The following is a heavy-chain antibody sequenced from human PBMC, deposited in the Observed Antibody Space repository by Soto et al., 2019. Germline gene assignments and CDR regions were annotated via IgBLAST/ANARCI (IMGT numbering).Heavy chain of an antibody. J-gene: IGHJ5*02. V-gene: IGHV1-58*01. CDR2: IVAGSGNT. CDR3: AAGLLWFGELNWFDP. Sequence: SVKVSCKASGFTFTSSAVQWVRQARGQRLEWIGWIVAGSGNTNYAQKFQERVTITRDMSTSTAYMELSSLRSEDTAVYYCAAGLLWFGELNWFDPWGQGTLVTVSS. D-gene: IGHD3-10*01. CDR1: GFTFTSSA.